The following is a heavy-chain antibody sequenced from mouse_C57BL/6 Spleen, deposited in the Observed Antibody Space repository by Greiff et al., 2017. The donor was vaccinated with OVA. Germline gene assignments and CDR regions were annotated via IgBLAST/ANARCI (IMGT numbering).Heavy chain of an antibody. V-gene: IGHV5-16*01. J-gene: IGHJ2*01. Sequence: EVHLVESEGGLVQPGSSMKLSCTASGFTFSDYYMAWVRQVPEKGLEWVANINYDGSSTYYLDSLKSRFIISRDNAKNILYLQMSSLKSEDTATYYCARGGDYDDGFDYWGQGTTLTVSS. D-gene: IGHD2-4*01. CDR2: INYDGSST. CDR1: GFTFSDYY. CDR3: ARGGDYDDGFDY.